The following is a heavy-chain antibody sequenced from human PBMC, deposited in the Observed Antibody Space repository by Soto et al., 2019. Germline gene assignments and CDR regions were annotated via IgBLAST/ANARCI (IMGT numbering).Heavy chain of an antibody. D-gene: IGHD6-19*01. CDR3: AHRGNSSGWDPSDNWFDP. CDR2: IYWDDDK. Sequence: SGPTLVNPTQTLTLTCTFSGFSLSTSGVGVGWIRQPPGKALEWLALIYWDDDKRYSPSLKSRLTITKDTSKNQVVLTMTNMDPVDTATYYCAHRGNSSGWDPSDNWFDPWGQGTLVTVSS. J-gene: IGHJ5*02. CDR1: GFSLSTSGVG. V-gene: IGHV2-5*02.